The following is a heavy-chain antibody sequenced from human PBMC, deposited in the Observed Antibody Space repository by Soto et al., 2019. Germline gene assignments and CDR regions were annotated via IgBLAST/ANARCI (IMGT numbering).Heavy chain of an antibody. V-gene: IGHV3-13*01. Sequence: EVQLVESGGGLVQPGGSLRLSCAASGFTFSSYDMHWVRQATGKGLEWVSAIGTAGDTYYPGSVKGRFTISRENAKNSLYLQMNSLRAEDTAXYYCXXGSADCXXXXXXXGGNYYYGMDVWGQGTTVTVSS. D-gene: IGHD2-2*01. CDR2: IGTAGDT. J-gene: IGHJ6*02. CDR3: XXGSADCXXXXXXXGGNYYYGMDV. CDR1: GFTFSSYD.